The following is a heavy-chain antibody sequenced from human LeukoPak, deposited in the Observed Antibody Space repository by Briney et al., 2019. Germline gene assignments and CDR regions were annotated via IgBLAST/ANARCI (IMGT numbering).Heavy chain of an antibody. CDR3: ARSHGINSFDY. J-gene: IGHJ4*02. D-gene: IGHD3-10*01. CDR1: GGTFSSYA. V-gene: IGHV1-2*02. Sequence: ASVKVSCKASGGTFSSYAISWVRQAPGQGLEWMGSIDPNSGGTNYAQKFQGRVTMTRDTSISTAYMEVSRLRSDDTAVYFCARSHGINSFDYWGQGTLVTVSS. CDR2: IDPNSGGT.